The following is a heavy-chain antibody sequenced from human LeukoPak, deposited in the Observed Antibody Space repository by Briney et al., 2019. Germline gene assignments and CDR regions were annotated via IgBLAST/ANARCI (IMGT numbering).Heavy chain of an antibody. D-gene: IGHD2-2*01. CDR2: IYYSGST. V-gene: IGHV4-31*03. Sequence: SQTLSLTCTVSDGSISSGGYYWSWIRQHPGKGLEWIGYIYYSGSTYYNPSLKSRVTISVDTSKNQFSLKLSSVTAADTAVYYCARAPVVPAADAFDIWGQGTMVTVSS. CDR3: ARAPVVPAADAFDI. CDR1: DGSISSGGYY. J-gene: IGHJ3*02.